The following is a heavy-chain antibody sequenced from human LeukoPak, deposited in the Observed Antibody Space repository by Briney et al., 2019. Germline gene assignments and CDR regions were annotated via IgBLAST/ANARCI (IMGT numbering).Heavy chain of an antibody. Sequence: SETLSLTCAVYGGSFSGYYWSWIRQPPGKGLEWIGEINHSGSTNYNPSLKSRVTISVDTSKNQFSLKLSSVTAADTAGYYCGRGPRYSSSWSLGGWFDPWGQGTLVTVSS. CDR1: GGSFSGYY. V-gene: IGHV4-34*01. J-gene: IGHJ5*02. CDR2: INHSGST. D-gene: IGHD6-13*01. CDR3: GRGPRYSSSWSLGGWFDP.